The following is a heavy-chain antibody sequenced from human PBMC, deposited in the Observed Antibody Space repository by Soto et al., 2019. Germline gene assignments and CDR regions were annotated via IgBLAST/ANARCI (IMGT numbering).Heavy chain of an antibody. CDR3: ARGRHVVVVTAALDY. J-gene: IGHJ4*02. CDR2: VNPSGGHT. D-gene: IGHD2-21*02. V-gene: IGHV1-46*01. CDR1: GDTFSDYY. Sequence: QVQLMQSGAEVKKPGASVKVSCKASGDTFSDYYIHWVRQAPGQGLEWMGTVNPSGGHTTYSQHFLGRVTMTRDTSTSTIHMELTSLTSEDTAVYYCARGRHVVVVTAALDYWGQGTLVTVSS.